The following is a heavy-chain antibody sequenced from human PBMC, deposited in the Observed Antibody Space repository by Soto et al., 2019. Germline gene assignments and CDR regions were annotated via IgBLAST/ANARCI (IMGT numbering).Heavy chain of an antibody. Sequence: QPGGSLRLSCGASGLTFSSYAMSWIRQAPGKGLEWGAAINGVGRSTHYADSVTGRVTSSRDNSKNTVDLQMRSLRAEDTAVYYCAKVEDMTTTYYCDYWVRGTQVTVSS. D-gene: IGHD4-4*01. CDR2: INGVGRST. CDR1: GLTFSSYA. CDR3: AKVEDMTTTYYCDY. V-gene: IGHV3-23*01. J-gene: IGHJ4*02.